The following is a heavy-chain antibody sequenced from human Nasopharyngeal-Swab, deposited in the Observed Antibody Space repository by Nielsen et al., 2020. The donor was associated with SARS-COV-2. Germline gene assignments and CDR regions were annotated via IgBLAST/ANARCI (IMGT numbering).Heavy chain of an antibody. J-gene: IGHJ4*02. D-gene: IGHD2-2*01. CDR1: GFCFDYYV. Sequence: GGSLRLSCAASGFCFDYYVMHWVRQAPGKGLEWVSSISWNSGRLDYADSVKGRFTISRDNAKNSLYLQMNSLRAEDTAVYYCAKEVDYCSSTSCHEPYFDYWGQGTLVTVSS. CDR2: ISWNSGRL. V-gene: IGHV3-9*01. CDR3: AKEVDYCSSTSCHEPYFDY.